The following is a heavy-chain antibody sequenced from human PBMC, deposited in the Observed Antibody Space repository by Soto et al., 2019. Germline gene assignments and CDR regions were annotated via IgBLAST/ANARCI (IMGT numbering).Heavy chain of an antibody. J-gene: IGHJ6*02. CDR1: GFTFSSYG. D-gene: IGHD6-19*01. Sequence: GGSLRLSCAASGFTFSSYGMHWVRQAPGKGLEWVAVISYDGSNKYYADSVKGRFTISRDNSKNKLYLQMNSLRAEDTAVYYCAKENQSSGWYYYYYYGMDVWGQGTTVTVSS. CDR2: ISYDGSNK. CDR3: AKENQSSGWYYYYYYGMDV. V-gene: IGHV3-30*18.